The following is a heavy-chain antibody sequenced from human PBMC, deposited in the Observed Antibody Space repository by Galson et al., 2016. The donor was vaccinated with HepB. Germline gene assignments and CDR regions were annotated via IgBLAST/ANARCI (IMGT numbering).Heavy chain of an antibody. CDR2: ISRPCDNA. Sequence: SLRLSCAASRFTFSDYWLYWVRQGPGKDLVWISRISRPCDNAFYADSVKGRFTISRDTSTNTVYMELSSLRSDDTAVYYCARALPYRLGESSSRRLDYWGQGTLVTVSS. J-gene: IGHJ4*02. D-gene: IGHD3-16*01. V-gene: IGHV3-74*01. CDR1: RFTFSDYW. CDR3: ARALPYRLGESSSRRLDY.